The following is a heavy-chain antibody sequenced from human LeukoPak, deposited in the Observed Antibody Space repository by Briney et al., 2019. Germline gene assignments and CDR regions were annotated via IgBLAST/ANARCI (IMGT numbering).Heavy chain of an antibody. CDR3: AKGVVAAAFDAFDI. CDR2: ISYDGSNK. J-gene: IGHJ3*02. CDR1: GFTFSSYG. D-gene: IGHD2-15*01. V-gene: IGHV3-30*18. Sequence: GRSLRLSCAASGFTFSSYGMHWVRQAPGKGLEWVAVISYDGSNKYYADSVKGRFTISRDNSKNTLYLQMSSLRAEDTAVYYCAKGVVAAAFDAFDIWGQGTMVTVSS.